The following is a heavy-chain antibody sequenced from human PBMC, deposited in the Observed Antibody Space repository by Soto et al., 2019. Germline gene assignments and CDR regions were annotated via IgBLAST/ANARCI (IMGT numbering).Heavy chain of an antibody. V-gene: IGHV3-73*01. CDR1: GVSISGSP. J-gene: IGHJ6*02. Sequence: GGSLRLSCAASGVSISGSPMHRVRQASGKGLECVGRIRSRTNSYATTYASSLQGRFTISRDNSKNTAYLQLNSLKSEDTALYYCRAYCYSNDDMDVWGQVTTGTVAS. CDR2: IRSRTNSYAT. CDR3: RAYCYSNDDMDV. D-gene: IGHD3-22*01.